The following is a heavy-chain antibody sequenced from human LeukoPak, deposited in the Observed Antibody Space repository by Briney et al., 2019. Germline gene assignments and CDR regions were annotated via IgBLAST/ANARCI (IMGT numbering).Heavy chain of an antibody. Sequence: PLASVKVSCKASGYTFTDYYMHWVRQAPGQGLEWMGWINPKSGDTTSAQNFQGRVTMTGDTSISTAYLELSRLTSDDTAVYYCARDDYGDYPYYFDYWGQGTLVTVSS. J-gene: IGHJ4*02. D-gene: IGHD4-17*01. CDR1: GYTFTDYY. CDR3: ARDDYGDYPYYFDY. V-gene: IGHV1-2*02. CDR2: INPKSGDT.